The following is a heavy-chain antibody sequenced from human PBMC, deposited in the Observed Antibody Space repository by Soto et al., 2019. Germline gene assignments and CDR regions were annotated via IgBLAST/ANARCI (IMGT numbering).Heavy chain of an antibody. CDR2: IIPIFGTA. CDR3: ARVPWGVGANRGEDY. CDR1: GGTFSSYA. D-gene: IGHD7-27*01. Sequence: QVQLVQSGAEEKKPGSSVKVSCKASGGTFSSYAISWVRQAPGQGLEWMGGIIPIFGTANYAQKFQGRVTITADESTSTAYMELSSLRSEDTAVDYCARVPWGVGANRGEDYWGQGTLVTVTS. J-gene: IGHJ4*02. V-gene: IGHV1-69*01.